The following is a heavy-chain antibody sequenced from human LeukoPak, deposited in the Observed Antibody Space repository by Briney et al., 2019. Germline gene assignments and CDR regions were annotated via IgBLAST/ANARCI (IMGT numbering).Heavy chain of an antibody. CDR1: GGTFGSYA. D-gene: IGHD4-23*01. V-gene: IGHV1-2*02. J-gene: IGHJ6*02. Sequence: GSSVKVSCEASGGTFGSYAISWVRQAPGQGLEWMGWINPNSGGTNYAQKFQGRVTMTRDTSISTACMELSRLRSDDTAVYYCARGEGYGGIYGMDVWGQGTTVTVSS. CDR3: ARGEGYGGIYGMDV. CDR2: INPNSGGT.